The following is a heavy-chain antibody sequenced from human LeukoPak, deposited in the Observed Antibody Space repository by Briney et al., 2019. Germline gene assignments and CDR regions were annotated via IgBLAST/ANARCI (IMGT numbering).Heavy chain of an antibody. D-gene: IGHD6-19*01. V-gene: IGHV3-7*01. CDR2: IKQDGSEK. Sequence: PGGSLRLSCAASGFTFSSYWMSWVRQAPGKGLEWVASIKQDGSEKYYVDSVKGRFTISRDNAKNSLYLQMNSLSAEDAAVYYCAGGSGWFEVDYWGQGTLVTVSS. CDR1: GFTFSSYW. J-gene: IGHJ4*02. CDR3: AGGSGWFEVDY.